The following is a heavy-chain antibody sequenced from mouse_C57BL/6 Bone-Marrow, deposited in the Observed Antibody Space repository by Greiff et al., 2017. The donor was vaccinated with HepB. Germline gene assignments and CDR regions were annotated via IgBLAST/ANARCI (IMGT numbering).Heavy chain of an antibody. Sequence: EVQLQQSGPGLVKPSQSLSLTCSVTGYSITSGYYWNWIRQIPGNKLEWMGYISYDGSNNYNPSLKNRISITRDTSKNQFFLKLNSVTTEDTATYYCARDRGGQLKNYAMDYWGQGTSVTVSS. J-gene: IGHJ4*01. CDR1: GYSITSGYY. CDR2: ISYDGSN. V-gene: IGHV3-6*01. CDR3: ARDRGGQLKNYAMDY. D-gene: IGHD3-2*02.